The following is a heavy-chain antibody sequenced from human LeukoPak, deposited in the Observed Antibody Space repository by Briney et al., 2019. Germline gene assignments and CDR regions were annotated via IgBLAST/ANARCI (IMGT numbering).Heavy chain of an antibody. D-gene: IGHD6-19*01. Sequence: PSETLSLTCTVSGGSISSYYWSWIRQPPGKGLEWIGRIYTSGGTNYNPSLKSRVTMSVDTSKNQFSLKLSSVTAADTAVYYCAISIAVAGDYYYYYMDVWGKGTTVTISS. CDR3: AISIAVAGDYYYYYMDV. V-gene: IGHV4-4*07. CDR2: IYTSGGT. CDR1: GGSISSYY. J-gene: IGHJ6*03.